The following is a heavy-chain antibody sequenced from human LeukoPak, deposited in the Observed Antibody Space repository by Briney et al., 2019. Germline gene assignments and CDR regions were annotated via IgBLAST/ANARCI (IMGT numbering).Heavy chain of an antibody. Sequence: GGSLRLSCAASGFTLSSYGMSWVRQAPGKGLEWVSAISGSGGSTYYADSVKGRFTISRDNSKNTLYLRMNSLRAEDTAVYYCAKQRSYDILTGYYKADAFDIWGQGTMVTVSS. CDR3: AKQRSYDILTGYYKADAFDI. CDR1: GFTLSSYG. CDR2: ISGSGGST. J-gene: IGHJ3*02. D-gene: IGHD3-9*01. V-gene: IGHV3-23*01.